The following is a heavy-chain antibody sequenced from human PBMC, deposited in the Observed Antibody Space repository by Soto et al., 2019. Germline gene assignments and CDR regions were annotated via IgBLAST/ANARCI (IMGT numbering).Heavy chain of an antibody. J-gene: IGHJ5*02. D-gene: IGHD6-13*01. Sequence: GESLKISCKGSGYSFTSYWISWVRQMPGKGLEWMGRIDPSDSYTNYSPSFQGHVTISADKSISTAYLQWSGLKASDTAMYYCARRGRQLYWFDPWGQGTLVTVSS. V-gene: IGHV5-10-1*01. CDR1: GYSFTSYW. CDR2: IDPSDSYT. CDR3: ARRGRQLYWFDP.